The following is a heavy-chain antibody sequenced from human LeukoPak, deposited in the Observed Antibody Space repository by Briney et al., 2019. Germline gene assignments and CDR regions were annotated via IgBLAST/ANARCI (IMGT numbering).Heavy chain of an antibody. CDR2: INPNNGGT. CDR1: GYTFTGYY. V-gene: IGHV1-2*02. CDR3: ARVGGGYYFDY. D-gene: IGHD2-15*01. Sequence: ASVKVSCKASGYTFTGYYMHWVRQAPGQGLEWMGWINPNNGGTNYAQKFQGRVTITRNTSISTAYMELSSLRSEDTAVYYCARVGGGYYFDYWGQGTLVTVSS. J-gene: IGHJ4*02.